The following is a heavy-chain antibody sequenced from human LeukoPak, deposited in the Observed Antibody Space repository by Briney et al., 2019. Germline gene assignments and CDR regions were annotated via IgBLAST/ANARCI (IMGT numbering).Heavy chain of an antibody. CDR3: AKDSRHIAVAGNYFDY. Sequence: GGSLRLSCAASGFTFSSYAMSWVRQAPGEGLEWVSAISGSGGSTYYADSVKGRFTISRDNSKNTLYLQMNSLRAEDTAVYYCAKDSRHIAVAGNYFDYWGQGTLVTVSS. CDR1: GFTFSSYA. V-gene: IGHV3-23*01. CDR2: ISGSGGST. J-gene: IGHJ4*02. D-gene: IGHD6-19*01.